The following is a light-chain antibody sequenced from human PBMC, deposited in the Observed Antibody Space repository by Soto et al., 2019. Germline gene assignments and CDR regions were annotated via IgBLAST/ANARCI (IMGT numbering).Light chain of an antibody. CDR3: NSYTSSSSYV. Sequence: QSALTQPASVSGSPGQSITISCTGTSSDVGGYNYVSWYQQHPGKAPKLMTFEVGNRPSGVSNRFSGSKSGNTASLTISGLQAEDEADYYCNSYTSSSSYVFGTGTKVTVL. CDR1: SSDVGGYNY. CDR2: EVG. J-gene: IGLJ1*01. V-gene: IGLV2-14*01.